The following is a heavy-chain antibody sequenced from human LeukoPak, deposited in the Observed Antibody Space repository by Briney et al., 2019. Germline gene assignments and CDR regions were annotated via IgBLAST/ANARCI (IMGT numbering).Heavy chain of an antibody. CDR3: AKNNGPVVTTPYWYFVL. Sequence: GGSLRLSCAASGFTFSSYGMHWVRQAPGKGLEWVAVISYDGSNKYYADSVKGRFTISRDNSKNTLYLQMNSLRAEDTAVYYCAKNNGPVVTTPYWYFVLGGRGPLATVS. V-gene: IGHV3-30*18. J-gene: IGHJ2*01. D-gene: IGHD3-22*01. CDR1: GFTFSSYG. CDR2: ISYDGSNK.